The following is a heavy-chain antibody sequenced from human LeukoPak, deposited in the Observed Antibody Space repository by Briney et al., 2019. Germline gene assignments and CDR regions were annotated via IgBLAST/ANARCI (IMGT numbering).Heavy chain of an antibody. CDR2: ISTSSSYI. J-gene: IGHJ6*03. CDR3: ARDHAFSYYYYYMDV. V-gene: IGHV3-21*01. CDR1: GFTFSSYS. D-gene: IGHD3-3*01. Sequence: GGPLRLSCAASGFTFSSYSMNWVRQAPGKGLEWVSSISTSSSYIHYADSVKGRFTISRDNAKNSLYLQMNSLRAEDTAVYYCARDHAFSYYYYYMDVWGKGTTVTVSS.